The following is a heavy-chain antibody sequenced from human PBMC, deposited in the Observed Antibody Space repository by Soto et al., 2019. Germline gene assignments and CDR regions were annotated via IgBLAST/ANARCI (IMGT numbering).Heavy chain of an antibody. D-gene: IGHD2-15*01. CDR1: GGSISSTGYY. J-gene: IGHJ4*02. V-gene: IGHV4-31*03. CDR3: ARDYLVIPHRVIDY. CDR2: IYYSGST. Sequence: TLSLTCTVSGGSISSTGYYWGWIRQHPGKGLEWIGYIYYSGSTYYNPSLKSRVTISVDTSKNQFSLKLSSVTAEDTAVYYCARDYLVIPHRVIDYWGQGTLVTVSS.